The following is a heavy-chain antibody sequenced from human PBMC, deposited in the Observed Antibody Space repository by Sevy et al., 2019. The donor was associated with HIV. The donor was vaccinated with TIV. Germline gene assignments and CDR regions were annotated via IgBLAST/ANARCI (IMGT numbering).Heavy chain of an antibody. D-gene: IGHD1-26*01. Sequence: SETLSLTCTVSGGSVTSDSYYWTWIRQPPGKGLECLGYMFYTGSTNYNPSLMSRVTISVDTSKNQFSLKLSSVTAADTAMYYCARMGGLTDYGMDVWGQGTTVTVS. V-gene: IGHV4-61*01. CDR3: ARMGGLTDYGMDV. CDR2: MFYTGST. CDR1: GGSVTSDSYY. J-gene: IGHJ6*02.